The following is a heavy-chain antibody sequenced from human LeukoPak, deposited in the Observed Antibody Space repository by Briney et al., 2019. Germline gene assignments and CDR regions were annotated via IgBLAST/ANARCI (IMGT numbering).Heavy chain of an antibody. V-gene: IGHV1-69*05. D-gene: IGHD3-3*01. Sequence: GASVTVSCKASGGTFSSYAISWVRQAPGQGLEWMGGIIPIFGTANYAQKFQGRVTITTDESTSTAYMELSSLRSEDTAVYYCARAQGSPYYDFWSGYSFDYWGQGTLVTVSS. CDR2: IIPIFGTA. CDR1: GGTFSSYA. J-gene: IGHJ4*02. CDR3: ARAQGSPYYDFWSGYSFDY.